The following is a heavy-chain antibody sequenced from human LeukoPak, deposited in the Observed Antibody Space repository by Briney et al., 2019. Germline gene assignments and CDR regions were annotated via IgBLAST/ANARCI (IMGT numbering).Heavy chain of an antibody. J-gene: IGHJ4*02. Sequence: PGGSLRLSCTSSGFPFCDYTMNWVRQAPGKGLEWAGFIRSKAYGGTTEYAASVKGRFTISRDDSQSIAYLQMNGLKTEDTAVYYCTRRVDYFDYWGQGTLVTVSS. CDR1: GFPFCDYT. V-gene: IGHV3-49*04. CDR3: TRRVDYFDY. CDR2: IRSKAYGGTT.